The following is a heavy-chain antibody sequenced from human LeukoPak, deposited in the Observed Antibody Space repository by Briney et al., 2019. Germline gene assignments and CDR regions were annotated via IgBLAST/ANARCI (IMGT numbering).Heavy chain of an antibody. CDR3: ARATYYYDSSGRTDAFDI. Sequence: PSETLSLTCTVSGGSISSGSYYWSWIRQPAGKGLAWIGRIYTSGSTNYNPSLKSRVTISVETSKNQFSLKLSSVTAADTAVYYCARATYYYDSSGRTDAFDIWGQGTMVTVSS. D-gene: IGHD3-22*01. CDR1: GGSISSGSYY. J-gene: IGHJ3*02. CDR2: IYTSGST. V-gene: IGHV4-61*02.